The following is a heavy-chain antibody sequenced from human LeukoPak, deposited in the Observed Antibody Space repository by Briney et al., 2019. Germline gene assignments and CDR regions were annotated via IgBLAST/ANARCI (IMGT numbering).Heavy chain of an antibody. J-gene: IGHJ4*02. V-gene: IGHV3-9*03. CDR2: ISWNSGSI. D-gene: IGHD5-18*01. CDR3: AKGHVDTAFGFFDY. CDR1: GFTFDDYA. Sequence: PGRSLRLSCAASGFTFDDYAMHWVRQAPGKGLECVSGISWNSGSIGYADSVKGRFTISRDNAKNSLYLQMNSLRAEDMALYYCAKGHVDTAFGFFDYWGQGTLVTVSS.